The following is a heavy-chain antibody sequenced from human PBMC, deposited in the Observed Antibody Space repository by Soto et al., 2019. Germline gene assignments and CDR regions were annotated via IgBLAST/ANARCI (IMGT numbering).Heavy chain of an antibody. CDR1: GGTFSSYA. CDR3: ASDPGSSTSKYYYYGMDV. D-gene: IGHD2-2*01. Sequence: SVKVSCKASGGTFSSYAISWVRQAPGQGLEWMGGIIPIFGTANYAQKFQGRVTITADESTSTAYMELSSLRSEDTAVYYCASDPGSSTSKYYYYGMDVWGQGTTVTVSS. V-gene: IGHV1-69*13. J-gene: IGHJ6*02. CDR2: IIPIFGTA.